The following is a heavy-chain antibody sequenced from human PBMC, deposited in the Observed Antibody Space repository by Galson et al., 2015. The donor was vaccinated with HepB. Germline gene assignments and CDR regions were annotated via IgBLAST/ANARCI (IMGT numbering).Heavy chain of an antibody. V-gene: IGHV6-1*01. CDR2: TYYRSKWYN. Sequence: CAISGDSVSSNSAAWNWIRQSPSRGLEWLGRTYYRSKWYNDYAVSVKSRITINPDTSKNQFSLQLNSVTPEDTAVYYCAREYRSSTSCYTAWWWFGPWGQGTLVTVSS. CDR1: GDSVSSNSAA. D-gene: IGHD2-2*02. CDR3: AREYRSSTSCYTAWWWFGP. J-gene: IGHJ5*02.